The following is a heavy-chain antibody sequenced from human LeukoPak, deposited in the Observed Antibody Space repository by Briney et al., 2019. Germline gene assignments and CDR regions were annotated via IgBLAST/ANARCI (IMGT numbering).Heavy chain of an antibody. J-gene: IGHJ4*02. CDR3: VTGGVLGYCSSTSCYVFDY. V-gene: IGHV3-48*03. Sequence: GGSLRLSCAASGFIFSSYYMNWVRQAPGKGREGISYMTISGDTIFYADSVKGRFTISRDNAKNSLYLQMNSLRAEDTAVYYCVTGGVLGYCSSTSCYVFDYWGQGTLVTVSS. D-gene: IGHD2-2*01. CDR1: GFIFSSYY. CDR2: MTISGDTI.